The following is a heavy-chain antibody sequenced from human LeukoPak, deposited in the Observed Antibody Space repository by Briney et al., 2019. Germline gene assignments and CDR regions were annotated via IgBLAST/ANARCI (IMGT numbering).Heavy chain of an antibody. V-gene: IGHV1-18*01. CDR3: ARDQRYYYDSSGYPADY. CDR1: GYTFTSYG. CDR2: ISAYNGNT. J-gene: IGHJ4*02. D-gene: IGHD3-22*01. Sequence: ASVKVSCKASGYTFTSYGISWVRQAPGQGLEWMGWISAYNGNTNYAQKLQGRVTMTIDTPTSTAYMELRSLRSDDTAVYYCARDQRYYYDSSGYPADYWGQGTLVTVSS.